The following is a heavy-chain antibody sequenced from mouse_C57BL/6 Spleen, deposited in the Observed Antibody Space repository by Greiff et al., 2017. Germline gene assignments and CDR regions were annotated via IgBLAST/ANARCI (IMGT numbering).Heavy chain of an antibody. CDR3: ARHHYYGSSFDC. J-gene: IGHJ2*01. CDR2: ISGGGGNT. V-gene: IGHV5-9*01. Sequence: EVHLVESGGGLVKPGGSLKLSCAASGFTFSSYTMSWVRQTPEKRLEWVATISGGGGNTYYPDSVKGRFTISRDNAKNTLYLQMSSLRSEDTALYYCARHHYYGSSFDCWGQGTTLTVSS. D-gene: IGHD1-1*01. CDR1: GFTFSSYT.